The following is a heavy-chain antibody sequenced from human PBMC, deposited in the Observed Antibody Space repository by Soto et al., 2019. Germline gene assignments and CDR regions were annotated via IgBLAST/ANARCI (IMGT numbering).Heavy chain of an antibody. Sequence: TGGSLRLSCAASGFTFSSYAMHWVRQAPGKGLEWVAVISYDGSNKYYADSVQGRFSITRDNSENTVYLQMNRLRAEDTAVYYCAKAQSVVVETAFGLDPFDLWGQGTMVTVSS. CDR2: ISYDGSNK. V-gene: IGHV3-30-3*01. CDR1: GFTFSSYA. J-gene: IGHJ3*01. CDR3: AKAQSVVVETAFGLDPFDL. D-gene: IGHD2-21*02.